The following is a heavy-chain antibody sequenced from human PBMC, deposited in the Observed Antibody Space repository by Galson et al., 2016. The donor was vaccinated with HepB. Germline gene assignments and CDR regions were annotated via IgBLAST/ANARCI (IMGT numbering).Heavy chain of an antibody. Sequence: SETLSLTCSVSGYSISRGNQWGWIRQPPGKGLEWIGNIYNGGSIYYDPSLKSRVTISIDTSKNQFSLKLNSVTAADTAVYYCATTANPVYYYGLDVGGLGTTVTVSS. J-gene: IGHJ6*02. CDR3: ATTANPVYYYGLDV. CDR1: GYSISRGNQ. CDR2: IYNGGSI. V-gene: IGHV4-38-2*02. D-gene: IGHD1-1*01.